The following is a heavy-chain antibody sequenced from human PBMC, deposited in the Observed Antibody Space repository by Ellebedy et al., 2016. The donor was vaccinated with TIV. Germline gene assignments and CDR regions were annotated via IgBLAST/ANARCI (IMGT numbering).Heavy chain of an antibody. CDR2: IYTSGST. CDR3: ASGYSSGWLDY. J-gene: IGHJ4*02. Sequence: MPSETLSLTCTVSGGSISSYYWSWIRQPAGKGLEWIGRIYTSGSTTYNPSLKSRVTISVDTSKNQFSLKLSSLTAADTAVYYCASGYSSGWLDYWGQGTLVTVSS. D-gene: IGHD6-19*01. V-gene: IGHV4-4*07. CDR1: GGSISSYY.